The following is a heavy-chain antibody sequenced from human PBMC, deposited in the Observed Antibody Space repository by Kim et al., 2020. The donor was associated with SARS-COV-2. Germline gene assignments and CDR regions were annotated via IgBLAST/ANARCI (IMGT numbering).Heavy chain of an antibody. CDR1: GGSFSGYY. V-gene: IGHV4-34*01. D-gene: IGHD3-16*01. J-gene: IGHJ6*02. CDR3: ARERGKLGGASYGMDV. CDR2: INHSGST. Sequence: SETLSLTCAVYGGSFSGYYWSWIRQPPGKGLEWIGEINHSGSTNYNPSLKSRVTISVDTSKNQFSLKLSSVTAADTAVYYCARERGKLGGASYGMDVWGQGTTVTVSS.